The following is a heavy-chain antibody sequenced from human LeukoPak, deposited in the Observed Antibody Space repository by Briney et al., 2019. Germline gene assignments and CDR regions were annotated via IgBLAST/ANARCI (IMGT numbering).Heavy chain of an antibody. CDR1: GFTFSRNW. J-gene: IGHJ4*02. Sequence: GGSLRLSCAAPGFTFSRNWMHWVRQAPGKGLVWVSRINSDGSITNYADSVKGRYTISRDNAKNTLYLQMSSLRAEDTAVYYCAKIDAYWGQGTLVTVSS. CDR3: AKIDAY. V-gene: IGHV3-74*01. CDR2: INSDGSIT.